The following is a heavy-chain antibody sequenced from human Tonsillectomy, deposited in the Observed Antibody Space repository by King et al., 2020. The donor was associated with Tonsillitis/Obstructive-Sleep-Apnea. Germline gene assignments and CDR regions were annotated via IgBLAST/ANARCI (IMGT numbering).Heavy chain of an antibody. CDR2: INHSGSN. CDR3: ARGGNLDAFDV. V-gene: IGHV4-34*01. J-gene: IGHJ3*01. CDR1: GGSFSGYY. Sequence: VQLQQWGAGLLKPSETLSLTCAGYGGSFSGYYWSVIRQPPGKGLEWIGEINHSGSNNYNPSLKSRVTISVHTSKNEFSLKLSSVTAADTAVYYCARGGNLDAFDVWGQGTMVTVSS. D-gene: IGHD4-23*01.